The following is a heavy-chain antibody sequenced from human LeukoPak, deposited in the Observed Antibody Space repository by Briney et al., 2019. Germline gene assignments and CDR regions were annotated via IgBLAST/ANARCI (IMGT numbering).Heavy chain of an antibody. Sequence: GGSLRLSCAAPGFTFADNAMDWVRKAPGKGLGWICLICGDGGRTYYADSVKGRFTISRDNSRNALYLQMNSLRAKATALYYCSKDRLRASDWHFDYWGQGTLVTVSS. CDR1: GFTFADNA. CDR3: SKDRLRASDWHFDY. V-gene: IGHV3-43*02. CDR2: ICGDGGRT. D-gene: IGHD3-9*01. J-gene: IGHJ4*02.